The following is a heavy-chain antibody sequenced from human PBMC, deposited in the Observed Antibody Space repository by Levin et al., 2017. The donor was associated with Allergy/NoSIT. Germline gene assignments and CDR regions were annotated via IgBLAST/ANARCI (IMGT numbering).Heavy chain of an antibody. Sequence: KVSCKGSGSSFTNYWIGWVRQMPGKGLEWMGIIYPGDSDTRYSPSFQGQVTISADKSISTAYLQWSSLTASDTAMYYCAWTLCSGGSCYYHYWGQGTLVTVSS. CDR2: IYPGDSDT. J-gene: IGHJ4*02. V-gene: IGHV5-51*01. CDR3: AWTLCSGGSCYYHY. D-gene: IGHD2-15*01. CDR1: GSSFTNYW.